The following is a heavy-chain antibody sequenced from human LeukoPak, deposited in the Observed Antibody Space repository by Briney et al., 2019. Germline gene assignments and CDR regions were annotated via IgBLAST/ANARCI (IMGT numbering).Heavy chain of an antibody. Sequence: KNGESLKISCKASGDSLINHWIGWVRQMPGKGLDWMGIIYPGNADATYSPSFQGQVTISADKSTTTVYLQWSSLKASDTAMYYCARQGSYDNSGYSFDYWGQGTLVTVSS. CDR2: IYPGNADA. D-gene: IGHD3-22*01. J-gene: IGHJ4*02. CDR1: GDSLINHW. CDR3: ARQGSYDNSGYSFDY. V-gene: IGHV5-51*01.